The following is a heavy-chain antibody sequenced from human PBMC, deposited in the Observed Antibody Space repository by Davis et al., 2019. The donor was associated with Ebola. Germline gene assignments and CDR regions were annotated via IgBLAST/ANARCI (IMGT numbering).Heavy chain of an antibody. V-gene: IGHV5-51*01. D-gene: IGHD5-18*01. CDR1: GYSFTSYW. CDR2: IYPGDSDT. Sequence: PGGSLRLSCKGSGYSFTSYWIGWVRQMPGKGLEWMGIIYPGDSDTRYSPSFQGQVTISADKSISTAYLQWSSLKASDTAMYYCATGLSRGDTPSGYWGQGTLVTVSS. J-gene: IGHJ4*02. CDR3: ATGLSRGDTPSGY.